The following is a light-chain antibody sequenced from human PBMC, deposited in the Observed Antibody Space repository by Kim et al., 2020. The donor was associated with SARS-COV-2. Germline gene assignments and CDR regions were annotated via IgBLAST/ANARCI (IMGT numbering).Light chain of an antibody. Sequence: AIQVTQSPSSLSASVGDTVTITCRASQDIGSELGWYLQKPGKAPELLIRGASTVQSGVPSRFSGSGFGTDFTLTIISLQPEDFATYFCLQDYNYPLTCGQGTRLEIK. CDR2: GAS. V-gene: IGKV1-6*01. J-gene: IGKJ5*01. CDR3: LQDYNYPLT. CDR1: QDIGSE.